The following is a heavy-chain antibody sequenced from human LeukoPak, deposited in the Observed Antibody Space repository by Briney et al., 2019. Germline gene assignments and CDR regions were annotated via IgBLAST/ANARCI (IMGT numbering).Heavy chain of an antibody. J-gene: IGHJ6*03. CDR2: IYSGGRT. D-gene: IGHD3-10*01. CDR3: ARVYYGSGSLHYYYYYMDV. CDR1: GFTFSSYA. Sequence: GGSLRLSCAASGFTFSSYAMHWVRQAPGKGLEWVSVIYSGGRTYYADSVKGRFTISRDNSKNTLYLQMNSLRAEDTAVYYCARVYYGSGSLHYYYYYMDVWGKGTTVTISS. V-gene: IGHV3-53*01.